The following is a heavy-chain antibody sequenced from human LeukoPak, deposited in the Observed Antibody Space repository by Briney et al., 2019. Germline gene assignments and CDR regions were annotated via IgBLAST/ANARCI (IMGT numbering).Heavy chain of an antibody. Sequence: GGSLRLSCAASGFAFSDYYMSWIRQAPGKGLEWVSYIGTSGTTIYYVDSVKGRFTISRDNAKNSLYLQMNSLRAEDTAVYYCARVRHGEYAWACDHWGQGTLVTVSS. CDR1: GFAFSDYY. V-gene: IGHV3-11*04. J-gene: IGHJ4*02. D-gene: IGHD4-17*01. CDR3: ARVRHGEYAWACDH. CDR2: IGTSGTTI.